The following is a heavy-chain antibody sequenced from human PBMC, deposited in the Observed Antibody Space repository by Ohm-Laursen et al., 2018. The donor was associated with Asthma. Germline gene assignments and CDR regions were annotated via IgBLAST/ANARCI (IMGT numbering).Heavy chain of an antibody. CDR3: ARAPTRTYSDY. CDR2: INPSGGST. CDR1: GYTFTAYF. Sequence: ASVKVSCKTSGYTFTAYFIHWVRQAPGQGLEWMGIINPSGGSTSYAQKFQGRVTMTRDTSTNTVYMDLSSLRSEDTAMYYCARAPTRTYSDYWGQGTLVTVSS. J-gene: IGHJ4*02. V-gene: IGHV1-46*01. D-gene: IGHD3/OR15-3a*01.